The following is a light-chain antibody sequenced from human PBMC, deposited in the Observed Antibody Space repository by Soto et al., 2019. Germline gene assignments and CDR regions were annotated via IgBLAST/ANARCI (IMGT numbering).Light chain of an antibody. V-gene: IGLV2-14*01. CDR1: SSDVGGYNY. CDR2: EVS. J-gene: IGLJ3*02. CDR3: SSYPSSSTRV. Sequence: QSALTQPASVSGSPGQSITISCTGTSSDVGGYNYVSWYQQHPGKAPKLMIYEVSNRPSGVSNRFSASKSGNTASLTISGLQAEDEADYYCSSYPSSSTRVFGGGTQLTVL.